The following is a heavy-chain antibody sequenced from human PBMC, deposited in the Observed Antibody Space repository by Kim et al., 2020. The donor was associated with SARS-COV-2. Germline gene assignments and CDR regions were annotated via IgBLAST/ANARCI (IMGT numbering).Heavy chain of an antibody. CDR3: ARDGDLYSSGKDAFDI. Sequence: GGSLRLSCAASGFTFSSYWMTWVRQAPGKGLEWVANIKQDGNQKSYVDSVKGRFTISRDNAKNSLYPQMNSLRAEDTAVYYCARDGDLYSSGKDAFDIWGQGTMVTVSS. CDR1: GFTFSSYW. J-gene: IGHJ3*02. D-gene: IGHD6-19*01. V-gene: IGHV3-7*01. CDR2: IKQDGNQK.